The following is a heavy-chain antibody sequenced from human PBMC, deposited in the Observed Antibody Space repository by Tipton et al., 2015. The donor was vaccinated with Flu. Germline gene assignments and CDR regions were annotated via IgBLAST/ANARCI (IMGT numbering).Heavy chain of an antibody. V-gene: IGHV4-38-2*02. D-gene: IGHD3-10*01. CDR3: ATTTYYYSSGSHDY. CDR2: ISHSGST. J-gene: IGHJ4*02. CDR1: GFSIGSRYY. Sequence: TLSLTCTVSGFSIGSRYYWGWIRQPPGKGLEWIGSISHSGSTYYNPSLKSRVTISIDTFKNQFSLRLSSVTAADTAVYYCATTTYYYSSGSHDYWGQGTLVTVSS.